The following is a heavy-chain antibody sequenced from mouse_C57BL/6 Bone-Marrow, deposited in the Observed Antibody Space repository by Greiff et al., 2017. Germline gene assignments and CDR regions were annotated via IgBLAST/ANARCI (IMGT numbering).Heavy chain of an antibody. J-gene: IGHJ3*01. CDR2: IDPSDSYT. V-gene: IGHV1-50*01. Sequence: QVQLQQPGAELVKPGASVKLSCKASGYTFTSYWMQWVQQRPGQGLEWIGEIDPSDSYTNYNQKFKGKATLTVDTSSSTAYMQLSSLTSEDSAVYYCARDDYARFAYWGQGTLVTVSA. D-gene: IGHD2-4*01. CDR3: ARDDYARFAY. CDR1: GYTFTSYW.